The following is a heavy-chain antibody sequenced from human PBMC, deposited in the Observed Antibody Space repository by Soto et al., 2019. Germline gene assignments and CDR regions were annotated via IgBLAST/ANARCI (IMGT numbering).Heavy chain of an antibody. J-gene: IGHJ6*02. D-gene: IGHD4-17*01. CDR1: GGTFSSYA. CDR2: IIPIFGTA. Sequence: QVQLVQSGAEVKKPGSSVKVSCKASGGTFSSYAISWVRQAPGQGLEWMGGIIPIFGTANYAQKFQGRVTITADESTSTAYMELSSLRSEDTAVYYCASKNNYGGTESPYGMDVWGQVTTVTVSS. CDR3: ASKNNYGGTESPYGMDV. V-gene: IGHV1-69*01.